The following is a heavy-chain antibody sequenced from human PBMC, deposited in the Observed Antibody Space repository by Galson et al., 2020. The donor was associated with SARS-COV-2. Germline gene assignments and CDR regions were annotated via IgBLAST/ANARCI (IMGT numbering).Heavy chain of an antibody. V-gene: IGHV3-66*01. CDR3: ARESAAAWRYFDY. J-gene: IGHJ4*02. CDR1: GFTVSSNY. Sequence: GGSLRLSCAASGFTVSSNYMSWVRQAPGKGLEWVSVIYSGGSTYYADSVKGRFTISRDNSKNTLYLQMNSLRAEDTAVYYCARESAAAWRYFDYWGQGTLVTVSS. D-gene: IGHD6-13*01. CDR2: IYSGGST.